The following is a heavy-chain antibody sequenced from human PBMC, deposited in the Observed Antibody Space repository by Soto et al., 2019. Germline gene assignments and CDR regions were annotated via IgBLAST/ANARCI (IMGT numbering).Heavy chain of an antibody. CDR2: IKQDGSEK. J-gene: IGHJ4*02. Sequence: EVQLVESGGGLVQPGGSLRLSCAASGFTFSSYWMSWVRQAPGKGLEWVANIKQDGSEKYYVDSVKGRFTISRDNAKNSLYLQMNSLRAEDTAVYYCAREGKSFWSGYSDYWGQGTLVTVSS. CDR1: GFTFSSYW. V-gene: IGHV3-7*03. D-gene: IGHD3-3*01. CDR3: AREGKSFWSGYSDY.